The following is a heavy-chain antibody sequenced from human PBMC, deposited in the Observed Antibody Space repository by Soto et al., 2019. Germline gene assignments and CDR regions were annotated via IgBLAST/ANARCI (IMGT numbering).Heavy chain of an antibody. D-gene: IGHD1-1*01. Sequence: SETLSLTCTVSGGSISSGGYYWSWIRQHPGKGLEWIGYIYYSGSTYYNPSLKSRVTISVDTSKNQFSLKLSSVTAADTAVYYCVKGTGTSSGMDVWGQGTTVTVSS. V-gene: IGHV4-31*03. CDR1: GGSISSGGYY. J-gene: IGHJ6*02. CDR3: VKGTGTSSGMDV. CDR2: IYYSGST.